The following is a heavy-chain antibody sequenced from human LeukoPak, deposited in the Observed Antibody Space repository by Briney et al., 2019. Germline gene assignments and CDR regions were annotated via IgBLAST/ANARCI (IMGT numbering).Heavy chain of an antibody. CDR1: GGSFSGYY. Sequence: SETLSLTCAVYGGSFSGYYWSWIRQPPGKGLGWIGYISYSGSTKYNPSLKSRVTISVDTSKNQFSLKVRSVTAADTAVYYCARLWSPMVEIDYWGQGTLVTVSS. J-gene: IGHJ4*02. CDR2: ISYSGST. CDR3: ARLWSPMVEIDY. D-gene: IGHD2-15*01. V-gene: IGHV4-59*08.